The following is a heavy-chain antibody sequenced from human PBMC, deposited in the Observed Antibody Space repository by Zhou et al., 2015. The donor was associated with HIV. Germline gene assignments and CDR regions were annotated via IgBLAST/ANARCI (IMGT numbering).Heavy chain of an antibody. CDR1: GGTFSSYA. CDR3: ARDGGDCSSTSCLRYYYMDV. Sequence: QVQLVQSGAEVKKPGSSVKVSCKASGGTFSSYAISWVRQAPGQGLEWMGGIIPIFGTANYAQKFRGRVTITADESTSTAYMELSSLRSEDTAVYYCARDGGDCSSTSCLRYYYMDVWGKGTTVTVSS. V-gene: IGHV1-69*01. CDR2: IIPIFGTA. J-gene: IGHJ6*03. D-gene: IGHD2-2*01.